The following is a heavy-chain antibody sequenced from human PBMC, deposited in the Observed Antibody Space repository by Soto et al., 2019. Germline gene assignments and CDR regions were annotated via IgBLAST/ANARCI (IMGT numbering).Heavy chain of an antibody. D-gene: IGHD4-17*01. Sequence: QVQLVESGGGVVQPGRSLRLSCVASGFTFSRYAIHWVRQAPGKGLEWVAVISYDGSDKYYADSVKGRFTISRDNSKNTLYLQMNSRRPDDTAVYYCARDYGDYDFLDYWGQGTLVTVSS. CDR2: ISYDGSDK. CDR1: GFTFSRYA. V-gene: IGHV3-30-3*01. J-gene: IGHJ4*02. CDR3: ARDYGDYDFLDY.